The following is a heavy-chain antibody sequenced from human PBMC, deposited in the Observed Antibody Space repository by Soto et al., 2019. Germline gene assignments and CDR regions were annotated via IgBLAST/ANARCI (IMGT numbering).Heavy chain of an antibody. V-gene: IGHV1-18*01. Sequence: QVQLVQSGAEVKKPGASVKVSCKASGYTFSSYGIAWVRQAPGQGLEWMGWISAYNGNPYYAQKLQARDTMTTDTSTSTAYMELRSLRSDDTAVYYCARGYTGGGDYYFDYWGQGTLVTVSS. CDR2: ISAYNGNP. CDR1: GYTFSSYG. D-gene: IGHD2-2*02. J-gene: IGHJ4*02. CDR3: ARGYTGGGDYYFDY.